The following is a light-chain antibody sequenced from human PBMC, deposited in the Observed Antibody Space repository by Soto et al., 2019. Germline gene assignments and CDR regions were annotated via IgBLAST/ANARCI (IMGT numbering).Light chain of an antibody. CDR2: DVI. V-gene: IGLV2-14*01. CDR3: SSYTSSSTLYV. CDR1: SSDVGGYNY. J-gene: IGLJ1*01. Sequence: QSALTQPASVSGSPGQSITISCTGTSSDVGGYNYVSWYQQHPGKAPKLMIYDVINRPSGVSNRFSGSKSDNTASLTISGLQAEDEADYDCSSYTSSSTLYVFGTGTKLTVL.